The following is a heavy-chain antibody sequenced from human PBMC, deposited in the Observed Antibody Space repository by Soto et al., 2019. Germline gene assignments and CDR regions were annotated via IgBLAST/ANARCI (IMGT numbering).Heavy chain of an antibody. D-gene: IGHD7-27*01. V-gene: IGHV1-24*01. CDR2: FDPEDGET. J-gene: IGHJ1*01. CDR3: AEWVYGDPGRYFQH. Sequence: ASVKVSCKVSGYTLTELSMHWVRQAPGKGLEWMGGFDPEDGETIYAQKFQGRVTMTEDTSTDTAYMELSSLRSEDTAVYYCAEWVYGDPGRYFQHWGQGTLVTVSS. CDR1: GYTLTELS.